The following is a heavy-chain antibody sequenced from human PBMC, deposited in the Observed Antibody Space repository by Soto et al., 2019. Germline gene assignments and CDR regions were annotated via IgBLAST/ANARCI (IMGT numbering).Heavy chain of an antibody. CDR2: IYYSGST. Sequence: QVQLQESGPGLVKPSQTLSLTCTVSGGSVSSGGYYWSWIRQHPGKGLEWIGYIYYSGSTYYNPSLKSRVTISVDTSKSQSSLKLSSVTAADTAVYYGARVPRSQYHFDYWGQGTLVTVSS. J-gene: IGHJ4*02. V-gene: IGHV4-31*03. CDR1: GGSVSSGGYY. CDR3: ARVPRSQYHFDY. D-gene: IGHD2-2*02.